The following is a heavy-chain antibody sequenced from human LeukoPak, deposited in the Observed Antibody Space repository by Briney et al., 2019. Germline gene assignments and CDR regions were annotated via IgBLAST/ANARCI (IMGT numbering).Heavy chain of an antibody. CDR3: ARVASGYSSGPFDY. D-gene: IGHD6-19*01. CDR2: IIPIFGTA. Sequence: SVKVSCKASGYTFTSYAISWVRQAPGQGLEWMGGIIPIFGTANYAQKFQGRVTITADESTSTAYMELSSLRSEDTAVYHCARVASGYSSGPFDYWGQGTLVTVSS. V-gene: IGHV1-69*13. J-gene: IGHJ4*02. CDR1: GYTFTSYA.